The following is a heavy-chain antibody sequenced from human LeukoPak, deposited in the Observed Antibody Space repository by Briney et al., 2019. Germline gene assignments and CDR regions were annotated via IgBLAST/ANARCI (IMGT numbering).Heavy chain of an antibody. D-gene: IGHD3-22*01. CDR3: AKDGAYDSSGYYYD. J-gene: IGHJ4*02. V-gene: IGHV3-30*02. CDR1: GFTFSCYG. CDR2: IRYDGSNK. Sequence: GGSLRLSCAASGFTFSCYGMHWVRQAPGEGLEWVAFIRYDGSNKYYADSVKGRFTISRDNSKNTLYLQMNSLRAEDTAVYYCAKDGAYDSSGYYYDWGQGTLVTVSS.